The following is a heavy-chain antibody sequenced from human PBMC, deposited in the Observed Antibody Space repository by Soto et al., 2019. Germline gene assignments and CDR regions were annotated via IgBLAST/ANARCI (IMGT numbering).Heavy chain of an antibody. V-gene: IGHV3-23*01. CDR1: GFTFSYYA. Sequence: GSLRLSCAASGFTFSYYAMAWVRQAPGKGLEWLSTISGRGDSTYYADSVKGRFTISRDNSKNTLYLQMNSLRVEDTALYYCAKATSVTTFFDYWGQGALVTVSS. J-gene: IGHJ4*02. CDR2: ISGRGDST. CDR3: AKATSVTTFFDY. D-gene: IGHD4-17*01.